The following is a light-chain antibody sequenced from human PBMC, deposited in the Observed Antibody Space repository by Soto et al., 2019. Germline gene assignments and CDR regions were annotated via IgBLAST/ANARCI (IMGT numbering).Light chain of an antibody. Sequence: QSALTQPASVSGSPGQSITISCTGTSSDVGAYNYFSWYQQHPGKAPKLMIFDVSNRPSGVSNRFSGSKSGNTASLTISGLQAEDEADYYCSSYTSSSIVVFGGGTKLTVL. J-gene: IGLJ2*01. V-gene: IGLV2-14*03. CDR3: SSYTSSSIVV. CDR2: DVS. CDR1: SSDVGAYNY.